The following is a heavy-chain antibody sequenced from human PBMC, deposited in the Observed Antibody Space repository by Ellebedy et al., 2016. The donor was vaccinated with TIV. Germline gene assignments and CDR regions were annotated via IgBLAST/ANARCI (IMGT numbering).Heavy chain of an antibody. J-gene: IGHJ4*02. CDR2: ISSSGGST. D-gene: IGHD2-15*01. CDR3: AKDQYCSGGSCYSGCLGY. CDR1: GFTFSSYA. V-gene: IGHV3-23*01. Sequence: PGGSLRLSCAASGFTFSSYAMSWVRQAPGKGLEWVSGISSSGGSTYYADSVKGRFTISRDNSKNTLYLQMNSLRAEDTAVYYCAKDQYCSGGSCYSGCLGYWGQGTLVTVSS.